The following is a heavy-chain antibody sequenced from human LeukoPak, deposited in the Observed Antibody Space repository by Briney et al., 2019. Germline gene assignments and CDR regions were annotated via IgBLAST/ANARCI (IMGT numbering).Heavy chain of an antibody. Sequence: ASVKVSCKVSGYTLTELSMHWVRQAPGKGLEWMGGFDPEDGETIYAQKFQGRVTMTEDTSTNTAHMELSSLRSEDTAVYYCARAYCSGGSCYSGEDRGDGIYYYYMDVWGKGTTVTVSS. J-gene: IGHJ6*03. V-gene: IGHV1-24*01. CDR1: GYTLTELS. CDR2: FDPEDGET. CDR3: ARAYCSGGSCYSGEDRGDGIYYYYMDV. D-gene: IGHD2-15*01.